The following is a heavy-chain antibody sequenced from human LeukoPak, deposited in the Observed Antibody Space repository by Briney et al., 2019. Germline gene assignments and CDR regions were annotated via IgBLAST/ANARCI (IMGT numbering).Heavy chain of an antibody. Sequence: GGSLRLSCAAPGFTFSSYSMNWVRQAPGKGLEWVSSTSSSSTYIYYADSVKGRFTISRDNSKNTLYLQMNSLTVEDTAVYYCARSQSSSLIDYWGQGTLVTVSS. J-gene: IGHJ4*02. V-gene: IGHV3-21*01. CDR2: TSSSSTYI. CDR1: GFTFSSYS. D-gene: IGHD6-13*01. CDR3: ARSQSSSLIDY.